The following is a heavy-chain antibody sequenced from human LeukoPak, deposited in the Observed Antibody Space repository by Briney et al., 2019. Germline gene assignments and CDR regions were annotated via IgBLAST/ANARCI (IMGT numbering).Heavy chain of an antibody. J-gene: IGHJ6*02. CDR1: GYTFTGYY. Sequence: SVKVSCKASGYTFTGYYMHWVRQAPGQGLEWMGRIIPILGIANYAQKFQGRVTITADKSTSTAYMELSSLRSEDTAVYYCASGYGSGSYYYYYYGMDVWGQGTTVTVSS. CDR3: ASGYGSGSYYYYYYGMDV. D-gene: IGHD3-10*01. CDR2: IIPILGIA. V-gene: IGHV1-69*02.